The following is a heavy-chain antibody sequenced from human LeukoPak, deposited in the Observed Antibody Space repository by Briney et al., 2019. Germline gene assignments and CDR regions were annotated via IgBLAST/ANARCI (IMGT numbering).Heavy chain of an antibody. Sequence: SVKVSCKASGGTFSSYAISWVRQTPGQGLEWMGRIIPILGIANYAQKFQGRVTITADKSTSTAYMELSSLRSEDTAVYYCARDSCSSTSCYAGSYYYYGMNVWGQGTTVTVSS. V-gene: IGHV1-69*04. D-gene: IGHD2-2*01. CDR1: GGTFSSYA. J-gene: IGHJ6*02. CDR3: ARDSCSSTSCYAGSYYYYGMNV. CDR2: IIPILGIA.